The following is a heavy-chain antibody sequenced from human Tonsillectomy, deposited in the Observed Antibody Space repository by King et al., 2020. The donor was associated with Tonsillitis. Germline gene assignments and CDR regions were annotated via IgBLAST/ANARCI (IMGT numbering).Heavy chain of an antibody. CDR3: ARGNRDYYDSSDYYFDY. CDR1: GYTFTVYY. CDR2: INPNSGGA. Sequence: VQLVESGAEVKKPGASVKVSCKASGYTFTVYYMYWVRQAPGQGLEWMGWINPNSGGANYAHKFQGRVTMTRDTSISTVYMELSRLRSDDTAVYYCARGNRDYYDSSDYYFDYWGQGTLVTVSS. J-gene: IGHJ4*02. D-gene: IGHD3-22*01. V-gene: IGHV1-2*07.